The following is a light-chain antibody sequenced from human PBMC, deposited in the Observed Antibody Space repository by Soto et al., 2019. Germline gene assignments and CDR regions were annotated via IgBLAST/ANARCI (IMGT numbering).Light chain of an antibody. CDR1: QSVSSS. CDR3: QQRYNWPLT. V-gene: IGKV3-11*01. Sequence: EIVLTQSPATLSLSPGERATLSCRASQSVSSSLAWYQQKPGQAPRLLIYGASNGAAGIPARFSGTGSGTDFTLTISSLEPDDFAVYYCQQRYNWPLTFGEGTKVEIK. J-gene: IGKJ4*01. CDR2: GAS.